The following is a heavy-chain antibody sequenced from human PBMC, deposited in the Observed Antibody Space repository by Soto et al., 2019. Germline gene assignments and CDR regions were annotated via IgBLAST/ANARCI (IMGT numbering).Heavy chain of an antibody. CDR3: AREGSYNYVWGNNY. Sequence: PGGSLRLSCAASGFSFSDSYMGWIRQAPGKGLEWISYISSSGSTTFYAESVKGRFTISRDNAKNSLYLQMNSLRADDTGVYYCAREGSYNYVWGNNYWGQGTLVTVSS. D-gene: IGHD3-16*01. J-gene: IGHJ4*02. CDR2: ISSSGSTT. V-gene: IGHV3-11*01. CDR1: GFSFSDSY.